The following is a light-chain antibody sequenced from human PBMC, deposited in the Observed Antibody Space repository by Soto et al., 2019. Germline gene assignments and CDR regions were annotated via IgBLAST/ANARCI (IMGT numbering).Light chain of an antibody. CDR1: SSNIGAGYD. V-gene: IGLV1-40*01. J-gene: IGLJ1*01. CDR3: QSYDSSRSGYV. Sequence: QAVVTQPPSVSGAPGQRVTISCTGSSSNIGAGYDVHWYQQLPGTAPKLLIYGNSNRPSGVPDRFSGSKSGTSASLAITGLQAADEADYYCQSYDSSRSGYVFGTGTQLTVL. CDR2: GNS.